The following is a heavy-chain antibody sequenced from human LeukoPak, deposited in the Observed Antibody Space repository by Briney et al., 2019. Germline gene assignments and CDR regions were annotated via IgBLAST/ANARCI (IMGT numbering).Heavy chain of an antibody. J-gene: IGHJ4*02. CDR3: ARTVAAILFDY. CDR2: INHRGTT. D-gene: IGHD5-18*01. V-gene: IGHV4-34*01. Sequence: SETLSLTCAVYGGSFSTYYWSWIRQPPGKGPEWIGEINHRGTTNYKPSLKSQVAISVETSKNQSSLRLSSVTAADTAVYYCARTVAAILFDYWGQGTLVTVPP. CDR1: GGSFSTYY.